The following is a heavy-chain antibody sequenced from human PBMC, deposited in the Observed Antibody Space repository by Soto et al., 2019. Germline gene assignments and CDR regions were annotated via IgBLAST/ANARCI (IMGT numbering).Heavy chain of an antibody. J-gene: IGHJ5*02. V-gene: IGHV4-31*03. D-gene: IGHD3-10*01. CDR3: ARVMAYYYGKRRVDP. Sequence: QVQLQESGPGLVKPSQTLSLTCTVSGGSISSGGYYWSWIRQHPGKGLEWIGYIYYSGSTYYNPSLKSRVTTSVDTSKHQFYLKLTSVTAGDTTVHYSARVMAYYYGKRRVDPWGQGNLVTASS. CDR2: IYYSGST. CDR1: GGSISSGGYY.